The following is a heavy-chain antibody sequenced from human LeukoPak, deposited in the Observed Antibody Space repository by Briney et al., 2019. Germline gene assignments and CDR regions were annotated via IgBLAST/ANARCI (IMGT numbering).Heavy chain of an antibody. J-gene: IGHJ4*02. CDR1: GFTFSSYS. CDR3: ARVELLWFGELADY. D-gene: IGHD3-10*01. Sequence: GGSLRLSCVASGFTFSSYSMNWVRQAPGKGLEWVSYISSSSSTIYYADSVKGRFTISRDNAKNSLYLQMNSLRAEDTAVYYCARVELLWFGELADYWGQGTLVTVSS. V-gene: IGHV3-48*04. CDR2: ISSSSSTI.